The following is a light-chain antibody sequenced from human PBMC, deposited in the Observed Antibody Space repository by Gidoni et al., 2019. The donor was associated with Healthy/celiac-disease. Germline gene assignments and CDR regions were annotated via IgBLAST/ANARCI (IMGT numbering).Light chain of an antibody. CDR1: QSVSSY. V-gene: IGKV3-11*01. Sequence: EIVLTQSPATLSLSPGERATRSCRASQSVSSYLAWYQQKPGQAPRLLIYDASNRATGIPARFSGSGSGTDFTLPISSLEPEDFAVYYCQQRSNWPPTFGQGTRLEIK. J-gene: IGKJ5*01. CDR3: QQRSNWPPT. CDR2: DAS.